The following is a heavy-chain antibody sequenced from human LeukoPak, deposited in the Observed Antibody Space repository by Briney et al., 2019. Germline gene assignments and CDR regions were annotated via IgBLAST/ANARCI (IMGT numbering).Heavy chain of an antibody. V-gene: IGHV1-2*02. CDR2: INPNSGGT. J-gene: IGHJ4*02. CDR3: ERVEYCIKGVCVNFDY. Sequence: GASVTVSCKASGYTFTGPYIHWMRQAPGQGLEGMGWINPNSGGTKYPQKFQGRVTMTRDTSISTAYMVLSRLRSDDTAVYYCERVEYCIKGVCVNFDYWGQGTLVTVST. CDR1: GYTFTGPY. D-gene: IGHD2-8*01.